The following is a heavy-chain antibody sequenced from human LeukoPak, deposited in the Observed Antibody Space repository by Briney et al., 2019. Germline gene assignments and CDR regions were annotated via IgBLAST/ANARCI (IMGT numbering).Heavy chain of an antibody. D-gene: IGHD4-17*01. CDR2: IYHSGST. CDR1: GGSISSSNW. V-gene: IGHV4-4*02. J-gene: IGHJ6*03. Sequence: SETLSLTCAVSGGSISSSNWWSWVRQPPGKGLEWIGEIYHSGSTNYNPSLKSRVTISVDKSKNQFSLKLSSVTAADTAVYYCARARYDYGDYGDYYMDVWGKGPRSPSP. CDR3: ARARYDYGDYGDYYMDV.